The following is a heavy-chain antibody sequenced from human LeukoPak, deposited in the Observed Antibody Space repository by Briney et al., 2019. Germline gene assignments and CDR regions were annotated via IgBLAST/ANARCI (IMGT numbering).Heavy chain of an antibody. J-gene: IGHJ4*02. V-gene: IGHV3-23*01. CDR1: GFTFSGYA. Sequence: GGSLRLSCAASGFTFSGYAMSWVRQAPGKGLEWVSAISGSGASTYYADPVKGRFTISRDTSKNTLYLQMNRLRAEDTAVYYCAKDWDSSSYYYGYFDYWGQGILVTVSS. D-gene: IGHD3-22*01. CDR2: ISGSGAST. CDR3: AKDWDSSSYYYGYFDY.